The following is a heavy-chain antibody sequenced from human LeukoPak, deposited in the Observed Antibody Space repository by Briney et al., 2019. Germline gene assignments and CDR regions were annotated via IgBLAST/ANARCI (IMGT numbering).Heavy chain of an antibody. CDR3: ARLPYYYGSGSSRYFDY. V-gene: IGHV4-61*02. J-gene: IGHJ4*02. CDR1: GGSISSGSYY. Sequence: SQTLSLTCTVSGGSISSGSYYWSWIRQPAGKGLEWIGRIYTSGSTNYNPSLKSRVTISVDTSKNQFSLKLSSVTAADTAVYYCARLPYYYGSGSSRYFDYWGQGTLVTVSS. CDR2: IYTSGST. D-gene: IGHD3-10*01.